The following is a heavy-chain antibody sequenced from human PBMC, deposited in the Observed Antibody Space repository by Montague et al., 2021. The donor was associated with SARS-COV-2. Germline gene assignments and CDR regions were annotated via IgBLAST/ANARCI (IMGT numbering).Heavy chain of an antibody. CDR3: AGTYYDFWSGFIHYCYMDV. D-gene: IGHD3-3*01. V-gene: IGHV4-59*01. CDR2: IYYSGST. J-gene: IGHJ6*03. CDR1: GGSISSYY. Sequence: SETLSLTCTVSGGSISSYYWSWIRQPPGKGLEWIGYIYYSGSTNYNPSLKSRVTISVDTSKNQFSLKLSSVTAADTAVYYCAGTYYDFWSGFIHYCYMDVWGKGTTVTVSS.